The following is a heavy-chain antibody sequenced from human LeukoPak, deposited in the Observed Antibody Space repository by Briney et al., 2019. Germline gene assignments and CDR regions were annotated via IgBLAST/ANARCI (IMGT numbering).Heavy chain of an antibody. V-gene: IGHV4-59*12. J-gene: IGHJ4*02. CDR1: GGSISAYY. CDR2: INSGNT. CDR3: ARTWARTPFDY. D-gene: IGHD1-14*01. Sequence: PSETLSLTCTVSGGSISAYYWSWIRQPPGEGLEWIGYINSGNTNYNPSLKSRVTIPVDTSKNQFSLKLSSVTAADTAVYYCARTWARTPFDYWGQGTLVTVSS.